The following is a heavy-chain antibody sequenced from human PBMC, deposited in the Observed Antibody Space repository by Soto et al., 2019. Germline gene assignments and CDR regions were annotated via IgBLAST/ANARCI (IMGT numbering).Heavy chain of an antibody. CDR3: VKDFRPDSGYDLDF. Sequence: VQLLESGGGSVQPGGSLRLSCAASGFTFSTYSMKWVRQAPGKGLEWVAVIWGDASHEYYADSVKGRFTISRDNSRDKVYLQMNSLRAEDTALYYCVKDFRPDSGYDLDFWGQGTLVTVSS. CDR2: IWGDASHE. J-gene: IGHJ4*02. V-gene: IGHV3-33*03. CDR1: GFTFSTYS. D-gene: IGHD5-12*01.